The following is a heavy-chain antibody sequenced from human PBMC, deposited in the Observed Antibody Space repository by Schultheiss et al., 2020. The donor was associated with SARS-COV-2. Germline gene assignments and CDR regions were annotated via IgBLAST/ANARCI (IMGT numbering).Heavy chain of an antibody. J-gene: IGHJ5*02. CDR2: IYYSGST. V-gene: IGHV4-61*01. CDR3: ARGYCSGGSCYPGWFDP. CDR1: GGSISSGSYY. D-gene: IGHD2-15*01. Sequence: SETLSLTCTVSGGSISSGSYYWIWIRQPPGKGLEWIGYIYYSGSTNYNPSLKSRVTISKDTSKNQFSLKLSSVTAADTAVYYCARGYCSGGSCYPGWFDPWGQGTLVTVSS.